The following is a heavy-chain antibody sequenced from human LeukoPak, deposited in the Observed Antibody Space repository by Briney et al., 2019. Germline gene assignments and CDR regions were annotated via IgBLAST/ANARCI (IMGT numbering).Heavy chain of an antibody. CDR2: IIPIFGTA. CDR1: GYTLTELS. V-gene: IGHV1-69*13. Sequence: SVKVSCKVSGYTLTELSMHWVRQAPGKGLEWMGGIIPIFGTANYAQKFQGRVTITADESTSTAYMELSSLRSEDTAVYYCARYIAAAAIFDYWGQGTLVTVSS. D-gene: IGHD6-13*01. CDR3: ARYIAAAAIFDY. J-gene: IGHJ4*02.